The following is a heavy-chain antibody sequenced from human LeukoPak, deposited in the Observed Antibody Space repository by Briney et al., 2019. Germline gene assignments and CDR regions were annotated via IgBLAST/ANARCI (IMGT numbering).Heavy chain of an antibody. CDR1: AGSISNYY. Sequence: SETLSLTCTVSAGSISNYYWSWIRQPPGKGLDWIGYMHYSGSSNYNPSLKSRVTISLDTSKNQVSLKLTSVTPADSAMYYCARAHRGYDYELYYYYYYMDVWGKGTTVTVSS. D-gene: IGHD5-12*01. CDR3: ARAHRGYDYELYYYYYYMDV. J-gene: IGHJ6*03. V-gene: IGHV4-59*01. CDR2: MHYSGSS.